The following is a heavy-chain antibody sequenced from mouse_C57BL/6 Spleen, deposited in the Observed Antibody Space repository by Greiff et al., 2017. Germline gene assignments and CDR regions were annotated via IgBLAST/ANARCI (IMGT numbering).Heavy chain of an antibody. D-gene: IGHD2-3*01. CDR2: INPNYGTT. Sequence: LVESGPELVKPGASVKISCKASGYSFTDYNMNWVKQSNGKSLEWIGVINPNYGTTSYNQKFKGKATLTVDQSSSTAYMQLNSLTSEDSAVYYCARSGGYYEGSATFAYWGQGTRVTVSA. CDR3: ARSGGYYEGSATFAY. J-gene: IGHJ3*01. V-gene: IGHV1-39*01. CDR1: GYSFTDYN.